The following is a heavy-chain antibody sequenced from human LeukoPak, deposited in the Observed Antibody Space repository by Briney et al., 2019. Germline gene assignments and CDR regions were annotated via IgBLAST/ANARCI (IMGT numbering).Heavy chain of an antibody. CDR2: ISPSGGIT. V-gene: IGHV3-23*01. CDR3: AKDDDWGRYKH. D-gene: IGHD3-16*01. CDR1: GFTFSSHG. J-gene: IGHJ1*01. Sequence: GGTLRLSCAASGFTFSSHGMNWVRQAPGKGLEWVSGISPSGGITYYTDSVKGRFTISRDNSKNTQSLQMNSLRAEDTAVYYCAKDDDWGRYKHWGQGTLVTVSS.